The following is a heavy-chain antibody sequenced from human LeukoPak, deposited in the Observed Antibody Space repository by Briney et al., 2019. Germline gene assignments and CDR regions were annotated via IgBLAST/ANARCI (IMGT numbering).Heavy chain of an antibody. J-gene: IGHJ4*02. CDR3: TTVLGDVYSTDY. D-gene: IGHD5-24*01. CDR2: IKSKTDGGTT. Sequence: GGTLTCYGAASGFSFSNAWMSWVRQAPGKGLEGVGSIKSKTDGGTTDYAAPVKGRFTISRDDSKNTLYLQMNSLKTEDTAVYYCTTVLGDVYSTDYWGQGTLVSVS. V-gene: IGHV3-15*01. CDR1: GFSFSNAW.